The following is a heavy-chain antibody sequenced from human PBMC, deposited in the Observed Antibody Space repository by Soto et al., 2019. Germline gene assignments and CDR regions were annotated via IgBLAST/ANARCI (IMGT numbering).Heavy chain of an antibody. CDR2: IYYSGST. J-gene: IGHJ3*02. Sequence: SETLSLTCTVSGGSISSSSFYWGWIRQPQGKGLEWIGSIYYSGSTYYNPSLKSRVTISVDTSKNQFSLKLSSVTAADTAVYYCSGPITMVRGVNDAFDIWRQATMVTAS. V-gene: IGHV4-39*01. CDR3: SGPITMVRGVNDAFDI. D-gene: IGHD3-10*01. CDR1: GGSISSSSFY.